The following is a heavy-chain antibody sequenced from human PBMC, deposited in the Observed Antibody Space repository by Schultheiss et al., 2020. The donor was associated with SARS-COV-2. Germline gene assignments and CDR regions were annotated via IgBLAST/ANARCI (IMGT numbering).Heavy chain of an antibody. D-gene: IGHD5-18*01. Sequence: SETLSLTCTVSGGSISSGDYYWSWIRQPPGKGLEWIGYIYYSGSTYYNPSLKSRVTISVDTSKNQFSLKLSSVTAADTAVYYCARGYSYGPGVLGRWFDPWGQGTLVTVSS. J-gene: IGHJ5*02. CDR2: IYYSGST. V-gene: IGHV4-30-4*08. CDR3: ARGYSYGPGVLGRWFDP. CDR1: GGSISSGDYY.